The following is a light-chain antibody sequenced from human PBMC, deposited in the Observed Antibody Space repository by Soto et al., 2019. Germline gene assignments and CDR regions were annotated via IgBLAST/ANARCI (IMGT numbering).Light chain of an antibody. CDR2: WAS. CDR1: QSVLYSSYNKNY. V-gene: IGKV4-1*01. J-gene: IGKJ2*01. Sequence: SPLSCWSSQSVLYSSYNKNYLAWYQQKPGQPPKLLIYWASTRESGVPDRFSGSEFGTDFTLTISSLQAEDVAVYYCQQYYSIPYTFGQGNKLEIK. CDR3: QQYYSIPYT.